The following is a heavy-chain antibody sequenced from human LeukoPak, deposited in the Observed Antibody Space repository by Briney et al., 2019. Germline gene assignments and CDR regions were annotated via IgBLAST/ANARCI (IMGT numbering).Heavy chain of an antibody. CDR1: GGTFSSYA. CDR3: AREGSGYDC. Sequence: ASVKVSCKASGGTFSSYAISWVRQAPGQGLEWMGRIIPIFGIANYAQKFQGRVTITADKSTSTAYMELSSLRSEDTAVYYCAREGSGYDCWGQGTLVTVSS. J-gene: IGHJ4*02. D-gene: IGHD5-12*01. V-gene: IGHV1-69*04. CDR2: IIPIFGIA.